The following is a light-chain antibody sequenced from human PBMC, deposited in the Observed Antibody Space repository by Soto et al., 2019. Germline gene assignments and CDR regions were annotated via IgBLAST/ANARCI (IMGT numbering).Light chain of an antibody. J-gene: IGKJ1*01. CDR3: QQYNNWPPDRT. Sequence: EIVMTQSPATLSLSPGERATLSCRASQSVGSNLAWYQQKPGQAPRRLIYGASTRATGITPRFSGSGSGTEFTLTISSLQSEDFAIYFCQQYNNWPPDRTFGQGTKVEIK. CDR2: GAS. V-gene: IGKV3-15*01. CDR1: QSVGSN.